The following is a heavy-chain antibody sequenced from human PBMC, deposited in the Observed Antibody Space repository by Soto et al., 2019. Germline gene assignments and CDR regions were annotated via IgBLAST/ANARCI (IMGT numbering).Heavy chain of an antibody. Sequence: SETLSLTCTVSGGSISSGDYYWSWIRQPPGKGLEWIGYIYYSGSTYYNPSLKSRVTISVDTSKNQFSLKLSSVTAADTAVYYCARAVELRFLEWFDAIDIWGQGTMVTVSS. CDR3: ARAVELRFLEWFDAIDI. CDR1: GGSISSGDYY. J-gene: IGHJ3*02. D-gene: IGHD3-3*01. V-gene: IGHV4-30-4*01. CDR2: IYYSGST.